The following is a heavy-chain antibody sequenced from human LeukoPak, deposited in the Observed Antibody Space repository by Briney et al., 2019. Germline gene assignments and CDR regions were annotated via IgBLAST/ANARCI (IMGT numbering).Heavy chain of an antibody. Sequence: GRSLRLSCAASGFTFSSYGMHWVRQAPGKGLEWVAVISYDGSNKYYADSVKGRFTISRDNSKNTLYLQMNSLRAEDTAVYYCAKEGTYDIVFDYWGQGTLVTVSS. CDR3: AKEGTYDIVFDY. V-gene: IGHV3-30*18. J-gene: IGHJ4*02. CDR2: ISYDGSNK. CDR1: GFTFSSYG. D-gene: IGHD3-9*01.